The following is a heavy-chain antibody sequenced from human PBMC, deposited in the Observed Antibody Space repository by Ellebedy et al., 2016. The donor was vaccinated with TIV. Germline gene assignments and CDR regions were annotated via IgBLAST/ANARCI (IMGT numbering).Heavy chain of an antibody. D-gene: IGHD4-17*01. J-gene: IGHJ3*02. V-gene: IGHV3-7*01. Sequence: GGSLRLSCGAPGFSFRSYWMTWVRQAPGKGLEWVANINQDGSDKYYVDSVKGRFTISRDNAKNSLYLLMNSLSAEDTGVYYCATDGSYGDYRSPTHAFEIWGQGTMVTVSS. CDR2: INQDGSDK. CDR1: GFSFRSYW. CDR3: ATDGSYGDYRSPTHAFEI.